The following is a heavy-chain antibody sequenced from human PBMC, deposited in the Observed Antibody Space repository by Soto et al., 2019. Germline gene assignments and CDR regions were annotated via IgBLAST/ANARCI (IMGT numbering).Heavy chain of an antibody. V-gene: IGHV4-61*01. CDR2: IYDTGSS. Sequence: PSESRSLTCTVAAASVSSTNYYWSWIRQPPGKGLEWIGYIYDTGSSKPNPSLKSRVALSVDTSKTQFSLKLSSVTAADTAVYFSARGVWGEYKPLFDYWGQGSLVTVSS. CDR1: AASVSSTNYY. D-gene: IGHD3-16*01. J-gene: IGHJ4*02. CDR3: ARGVWGEYKPLFDY.